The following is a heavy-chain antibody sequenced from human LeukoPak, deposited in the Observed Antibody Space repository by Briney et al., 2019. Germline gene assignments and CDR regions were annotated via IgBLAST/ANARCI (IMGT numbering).Heavy chain of an antibody. J-gene: IGHJ4*02. CDR1: GYTFTRRG. D-gene: IGHD3-10*01. CDR2: ISTYNDNT. V-gene: IGHV1-18*01. CDR3: ARSLVMVRGVIIPGY. Sequence: ASVKVSCKASGYTFTRRGISWVRQAPGQGLEWMGWISTYNDNTNYAQNLQGRVTMTTDTSTSTAYMELSSLRSEDTAVYYCARSLVMVRGVIIPGYWGQGTLVTVSS.